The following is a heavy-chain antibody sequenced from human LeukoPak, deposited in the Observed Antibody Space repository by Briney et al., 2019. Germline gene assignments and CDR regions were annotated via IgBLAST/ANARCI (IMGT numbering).Heavy chain of an antibody. D-gene: IGHD5-12*01. CDR1: GCTFSSYA. CDR3: ARGVYSGFDAFDI. Sequence: TVKVSCKASGCTFSSYALSCVRQAPGQGLEWMGRIIPILGIANYAQKFQGRVTITADKSTSTAYMELSSLRSEDTAVYYCARGVYSGFDAFDIWGQGTMVTVSS. CDR2: IIPILGIA. V-gene: IGHV1-69*04. J-gene: IGHJ3*02.